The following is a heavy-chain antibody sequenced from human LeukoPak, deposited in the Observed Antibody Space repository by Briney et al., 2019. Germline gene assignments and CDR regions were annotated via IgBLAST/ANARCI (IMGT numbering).Heavy chain of an antibody. V-gene: IGHV4-34*01. CDR1: GGSLSGYY. Sequence: SETLSLTCAVFGGSLSGYYWSWIRQPPGKGLEWIGEINHSGSTNYNPSLKSRVTISVDTSKKQFSLKLSSVTAADTAVYYCARGKNYWGQGTLVTVSS. CDR2: INHSGST. CDR3: ARGKNY. J-gene: IGHJ4*02.